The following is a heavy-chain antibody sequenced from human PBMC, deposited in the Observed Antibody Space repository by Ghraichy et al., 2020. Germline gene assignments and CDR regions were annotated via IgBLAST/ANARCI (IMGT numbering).Heavy chain of an antibody. Sequence: SETLSLTCAVSGDSIISNNWWSWVRQPPGKGLEWIGEIFHSGSTNYNPSLKSRITISLDKSKNQFSLKMTSVTAADTAVYYCAREIDQLRYFDSWGQGTQVSVSS. D-gene: IGHD2-2*01. J-gene: IGHJ4*02. CDR2: IFHSGST. CDR1: GDSIISNNW. V-gene: IGHV4-4*02. CDR3: AREIDQLRYFDS.